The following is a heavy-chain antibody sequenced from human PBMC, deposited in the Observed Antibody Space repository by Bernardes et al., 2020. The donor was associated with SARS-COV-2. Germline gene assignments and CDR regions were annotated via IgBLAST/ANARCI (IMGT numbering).Heavy chain of an antibody. V-gene: IGHV3-74*03. Sequence: SLRLSCAASGFIFSNYWMHWVRQAPGKGLVWVSRIKSDGTNTKYADSVKGRYSITRDNTQNTLYLQMNSLRAEDTAVYYCARGTYYDTFDNWGQGTLVTVSS. CDR1: GFIFSNYW. CDR3: ARGTYYDTFDN. CDR2: IKSDGTNT. D-gene: IGHD3-9*01. J-gene: IGHJ4*02.